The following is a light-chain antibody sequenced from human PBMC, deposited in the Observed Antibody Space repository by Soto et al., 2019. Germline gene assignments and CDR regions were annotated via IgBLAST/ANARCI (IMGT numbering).Light chain of an antibody. V-gene: IGLV1-44*01. CDR1: SSNIGSNT. J-gene: IGLJ2*01. CDR2: SNN. Sequence: QSVLTQPHSASGTPGQRVNISCSGRSSNIGSNTVNWYQQLPGTAPKLLIYSNNQRPSGVPDRFSGSKSGTSASLAISGLQSEDEADYYCASWDDSLNGVVFGGRTKLTVL. CDR3: ASWDDSLNGVV.